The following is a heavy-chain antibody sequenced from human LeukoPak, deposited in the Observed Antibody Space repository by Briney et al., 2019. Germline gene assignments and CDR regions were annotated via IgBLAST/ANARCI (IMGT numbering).Heavy chain of an antibody. CDR1: GASFSAYY. CDR2: IKQDGSEK. Sequence: ETLSLTCTVYGASFSAYYWSWVRQAPGKGLEWVANIKQDGSEKYYVDSVKGRFTISRDNAKNSLYLQMNSLRVEDTAVYYCARQGYSSGYWGQGTLVTVSS. V-gene: IGHV3-7*04. D-gene: IGHD6-19*01. CDR3: ARQGYSSGY. J-gene: IGHJ4*02.